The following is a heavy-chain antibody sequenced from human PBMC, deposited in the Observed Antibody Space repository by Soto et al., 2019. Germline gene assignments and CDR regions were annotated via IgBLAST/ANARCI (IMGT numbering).Heavy chain of an antibody. J-gene: IGHJ4*02. D-gene: IGHD2-2*01. Sequence: EVRLLESGGGLVQPGGSLRLSCAASGFTFSTYAMTWVGQAPGKGLEWVSTVSGGAFSSYYADSVKGRFTISRDNSKNTLYLQMDSPRAEDTAVYYCAKLGYFYSASCSGFDYWGQGTLVTVSS. V-gene: IGHV3-23*01. CDR1: GFTFSTYA. CDR3: AKLGYFYSASCSGFDY. CDR2: VSGGAFSS.